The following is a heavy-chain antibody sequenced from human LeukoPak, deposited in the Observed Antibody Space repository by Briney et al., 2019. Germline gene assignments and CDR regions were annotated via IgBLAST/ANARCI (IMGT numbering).Heavy chain of an antibody. V-gene: IGHV1-69*04. Sequence: GASVKVSCKASGGTFSSYAISWVRQAPGQGLEWMGRIIPILGIANYAQKFQGRVTITADKSTSTAYMELSSLRSEDTAVYYCACQRGGIAVADHTGNWFDPWGQGTLVTVSS. D-gene: IGHD6-19*01. CDR1: GGTFSSYA. CDR3: ACQRGGIAVADHTGNWFDP. CDR2: IIPILGIA. J-gene: IGHJ5*02.